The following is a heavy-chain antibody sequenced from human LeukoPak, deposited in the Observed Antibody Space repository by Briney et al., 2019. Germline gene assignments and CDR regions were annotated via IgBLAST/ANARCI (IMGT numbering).Heavy chain of an antibody. D-gene: IGHD3-16*01. CDR2: IYGSGTT. V-gene: IGHV4-38-2*02. Sequence: NPSETLSLTCTVSGYSISSGHFWSWIRQPPGKGLEWIGSIYGSGTTYYDPPLRSRVSISADTSKNHFSLELSSVTAADTAVYYCASVGGGSPYWGQGTLVTVSS. CDR3: ASVGGGSPY. J-gene: IGHJ4*02. CDR1: GYSISSGHF.